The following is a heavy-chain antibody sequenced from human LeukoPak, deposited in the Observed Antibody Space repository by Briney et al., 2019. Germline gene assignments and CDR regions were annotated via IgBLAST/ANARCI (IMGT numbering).Heavy chain of an antibody. CDR1: GFTFGTSA. V-gene: IGHV3-23*01. J-gene: IGHJ4*02. CDR2: ITSGDGSP. CDR3: ARDGDYSRSVYFDY. D-gene: IGHD4-11*01. Sequence: PGGSLRLSCAASGFTFGTSAMSWVRQTPEKGLEWVSTITSGDGSPYYADSVKGRFTISRDNSKNTLHLQMNSLRAEDTALFYCARDGDYSRSVYFDYWGQGILVTVSS.